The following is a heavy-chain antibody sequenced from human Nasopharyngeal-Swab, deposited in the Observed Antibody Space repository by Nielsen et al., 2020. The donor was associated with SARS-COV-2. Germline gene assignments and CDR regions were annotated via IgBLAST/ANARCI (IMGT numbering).Heavy chain of an antibody. Sequence: GESLKISCAASGFTFSSYGMHWVRQAPGKGLEWVAVISYDGSNKYYADPVKGRFTISRDNSKNTLYLQLNSLRDEDTAVYYCARAPTTEYYHGMDVWGQGTTVTVSS. J-gene: IGHJ6*02. D-gene: IGHD4-17*01. CDR2: ISYDGSNK. CDR3: ARAPTTEYYHGMDV. V-gene: IGHV3-30*03. CDR1: GFTFSSYG.